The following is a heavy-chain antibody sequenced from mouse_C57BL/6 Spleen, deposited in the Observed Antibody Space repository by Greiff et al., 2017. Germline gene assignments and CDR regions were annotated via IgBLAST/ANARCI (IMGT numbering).Heavy chain of an antibody. Sequence: QVQLQQPGAELVRPGTSVKLSCKASGYTFTSYWMHWVKQRPGQGLEWIGVIDPSDSYTNYNQKFKGKATLTVDTSSSTAYMQLSSLTSEDSAVYYCARFNTEGDYWGQGTTLTVSS. V-gene: IGHV1-59*01. J-gene: IGHJ2*01. CDR1: GYTFTSYW. CDR3: ARFNTEGDY. CDR2: IDPSDSYT. D-gene: IGHD1-1*01.